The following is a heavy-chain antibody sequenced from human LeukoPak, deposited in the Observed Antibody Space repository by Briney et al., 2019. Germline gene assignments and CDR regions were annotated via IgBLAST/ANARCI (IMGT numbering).Heavy chain of an antibody. D-gene: IGHD2-15*01. Sequence: ASVKVSCKASGYTFTGYYMHWVRQAPGQGLEWMGWINPNSGGTNYAQKFQGRVTMTRDMAISTAYMELNSLTSDDTAVYYCARSKCSESGDWFDPWGQGTLVTVSS. CDR2: INPNSGGT. J-gene: IGHJ5*02. V-gene: IGHV1-2*02. CDR3: ARSKCSESGDWFDP. CDR1: GYTFTGYY.